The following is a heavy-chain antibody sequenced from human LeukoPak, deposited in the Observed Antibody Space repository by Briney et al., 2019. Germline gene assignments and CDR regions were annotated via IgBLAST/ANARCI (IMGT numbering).Heavy chain of an antibody. CDR2: IYSSGST. D-gene: IGHD6-13*01. CDR3: ARGIAAAPERAFDI. Sequence: SETLSLTCTVSGGSISSYYWSWIRQPAGKGLEWIGRIYSSGSTDYNPSLKSRVTMSVDTSKNQYSLKLSSVTAADTAVYYCARGIAAAPERAFDIWGQGTMVTVSS. CDR1: GGSISSYY. V-gene: IGHV4-4*07. J-gene: IGHJ3*02.